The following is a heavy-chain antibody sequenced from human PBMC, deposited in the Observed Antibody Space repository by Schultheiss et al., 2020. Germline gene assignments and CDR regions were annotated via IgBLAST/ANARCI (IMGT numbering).Heavy chain of an antibody. Sequence: GGSLRLSCAASGFTFDDYAMHWVRQAPGKGLEWVSGISWNSGSIGYADSVKGRFTISRDNAKNSLYLQMNSLRAEDTALYYCAGLAAAGPFYYYYGMDVWGQGTTVNGYS. CDR3: AGLAAAGPFYYYYGMDV. CDR2: ISWNSGSI. J-gene: IGHJ6*02. D-gene: IGHD6-13*01. V-gene: IGHV3-9*01. CDR1: GFTFDDYA.